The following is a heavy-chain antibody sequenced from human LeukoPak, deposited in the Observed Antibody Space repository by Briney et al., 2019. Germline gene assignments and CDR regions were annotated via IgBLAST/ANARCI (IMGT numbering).Heavy chain of an antibody. CDR2: INPSGGST. V-gene: IGHV1-46*01. CDR1: GYTFTSYY. J-gene: IGHJ5*02. CDR3: AREIRSGSGSYPLLYNWFDP. Sequence: ASVKVSCKASGYTFTSYYMHWVRQAPGQGLEWMGIINPSGGSTSYAQKFQGRVTMTRDMSTSTVYMELSSLRSEDTAVYYCAREIRSGSGSYPLLYNWFDPWGQGTLVTVSS. D-gene: IGHD3-10*01.